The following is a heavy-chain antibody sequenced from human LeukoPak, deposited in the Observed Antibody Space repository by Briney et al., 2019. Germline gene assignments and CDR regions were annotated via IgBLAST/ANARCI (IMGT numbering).Heavy chain of an antibody. V-gene: IGHV4-39*01. Sequence: SETLSPTCTVSGGSISSSSYYWGWIRQPPGKGLEGVGSVYYSGSTYYNPSLKSRVTISVDTSKNQFSLKLSSVTAADTAVYYCARQFWSGYSSLDYWGQGTLVTVSS. D-gene: IGHD3-3*01. CDR1: GGSISSSSYY. J-gene: IGHJ4*02. CDR3: ARQFWSGYSSLDY. CDR2: VYYSGST.